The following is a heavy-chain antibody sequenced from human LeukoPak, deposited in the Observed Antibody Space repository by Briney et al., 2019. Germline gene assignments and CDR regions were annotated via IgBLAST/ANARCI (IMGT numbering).Heavy chain of an antibody. CDR2: ISSWSSFI. D-gene: IGHD1-26*01. CDR3: ARYAYYYFDY. Sequence: GGSLRLSCAASGFAFDTYSMTWVRQAPGKGLEWVSSISSWSSFIYSADSVTGRFTISRDNAKNSLYLQMNSLRAEDTAVYYCARYAYYYFDYWGQGTLVTVSS. J-gene: IGHJ4*02. CDR1: GFAFDTYS. V-gene: IGHV3-21*01.